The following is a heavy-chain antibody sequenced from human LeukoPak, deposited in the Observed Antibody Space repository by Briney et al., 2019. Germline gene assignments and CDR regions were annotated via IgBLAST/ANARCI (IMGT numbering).Heavy chain of an antibody. V-gene: IGHV3-49*04. Sequence: GGSLRLSCTASGLTLREYAMSWVRQAPGKGLEWVAFIRVRAFGGTTEYAASVKGRFTISRDDSKNIGYLQMNSLKSEDTGVYYCTRDHDSSLDYWGQGTLVTVSS. J-gene: IGHJ4*02. CDR1: GLTLREYA. D-gene: IGHD1-1*01. CDR3: TRDHDSSLDY. CDR2: IRVRAFGGTT.